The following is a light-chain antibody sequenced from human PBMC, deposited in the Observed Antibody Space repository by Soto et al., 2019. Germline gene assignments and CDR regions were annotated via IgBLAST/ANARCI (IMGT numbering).Light chain of an antibody. J-gene: IGKJ5*01. CDR3: QHYVERSPIT. CDR2: GAS. Sequence: EIVMTQSPGTGSLSPLEISSLSCSASQSVSSSLAWYQQKPGQAPRLLISGASSRATGIPDRFSGSGSGTDFTLTISRLEPEDFALYYCQHYVERSPITFGQGTRLEIK. V-gene: IGKV3-20*01. CDR1: QSVSSS.